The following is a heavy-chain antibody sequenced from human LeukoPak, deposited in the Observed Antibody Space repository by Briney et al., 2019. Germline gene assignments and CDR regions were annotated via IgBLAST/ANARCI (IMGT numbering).Heavy chain of an antibody. CDR3: ATSDDSSGSD. Sequence: PGGSLRLSCAASGFTFSGYRMSWVRQAPGKGLEWVANINLDGSVRHYVDSARGRFTISRDNAKNSLYLQMNSLRAEDTALYYCATSDDSSGSDWGQGTLVTVSS. J-gene: IGHJ4*02. V-gene: IGHV3-7*01. CDR1: GFTFSGYR. D-gene: IGHD3-22*01. CDR2: INLDGSVR.